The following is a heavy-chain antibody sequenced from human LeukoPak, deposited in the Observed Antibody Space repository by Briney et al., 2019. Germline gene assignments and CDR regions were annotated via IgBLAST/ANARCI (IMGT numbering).Heavy chain of an antibody. V-gene: IGHV5-51*01. CDR3: VRGWWSFDY. D-gene: IGHD3-16*01. CDR1: GYTLTSFW. CDR2: IYPGDPDT. Sequence: GESLKISCKGSGYTLTSFWIGWVRQMPGKGLEWMASIYPGDPDTTYSPSFQGQVTISADKSSSTAYLRLSSLKASDTAIYYCVRGWWSFDYWGQGSLVTVSS. J-gene: IGHJ4*02.